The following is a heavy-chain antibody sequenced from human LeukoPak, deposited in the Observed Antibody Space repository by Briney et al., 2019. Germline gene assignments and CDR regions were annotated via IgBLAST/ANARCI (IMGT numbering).Heavy chain of an antibody. J-gene: IGHJ5*02. D-gene: IGHD6-13*01. CDR1: GGSISSSNW. Sequence: SETLSLTCAVSGGSISSSNWWSWVRQPPGKGLEWIGEIYHSGSTNYNPSLKSRVTISVDKSKNQFSLKLSSVTAADTAVYYCARAKRMIAAAEAENWFDPWGQGTLVTASS. CDR2: IYHSGST. V-gene: IGHV4-4*02. CDR3: ARAKRMIAAAEAENWFDP.